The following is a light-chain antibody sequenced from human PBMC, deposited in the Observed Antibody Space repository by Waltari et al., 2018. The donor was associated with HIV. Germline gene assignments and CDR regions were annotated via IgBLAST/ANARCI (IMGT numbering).Light chain of an antibody. CDR1: SGHSSYA. Sequence: ASLGASVQLTCTLSSGHSSYAIAWHQQQPEKGPRYLMKLNSDGSHSKGDGIPDRFSGSSSGAQRYLTISSLQSEDEADYYCQTWGTGIQLFGGGTKLTVL. J-gene: IGLJ2*01. CDR2: LNSDGSH. V-gene: IGLV4-69*01. CDR3: QTWGTGIQL.